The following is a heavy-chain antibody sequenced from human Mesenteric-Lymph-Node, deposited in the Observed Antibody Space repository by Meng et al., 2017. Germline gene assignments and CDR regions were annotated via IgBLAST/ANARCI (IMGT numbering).Heavy chain of an antibody. V-gene: IGHV1-18*01. CDR2: ISPYSGNT. J-gene: IGHJ2*01. D-gene: IGHD3-16*01. Sequence: ASVKVSCKASGYTFTTYGISWVRQAPGQGLEWMGWISPYSGNTKYAQKLQGRVTMTTDTSTSTAYMELRSLRSDDTAVYYCAREPKKQDYEWYFDLWGRGTLVTVSS. CDR3: AREPKKQDYEWYFDL. CDR1: GYTFTTYG.